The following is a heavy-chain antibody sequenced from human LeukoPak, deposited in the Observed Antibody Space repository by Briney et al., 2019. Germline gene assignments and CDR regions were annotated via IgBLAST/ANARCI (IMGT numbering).Heavy chain of an antibody. J-gene: IGHJ4*02. D-gene: IGHD2-2*01. CDR3: ARLRCVATNCFGKYYFDR. CDR2: ISGSGGST. V-gene: IGHV3-23*01. CDR1: GFTFSSYA. Sequence: GGSLRLSCAASGFTFSSYAMSWVRQAPGKGLEWVSAISGSGGSTYYADSVKGRFTIARDNAKNSLHLQMNSLRVEDTAVYYCARLRCVATNCFGKYYFDRWGQGTLVTVFS.